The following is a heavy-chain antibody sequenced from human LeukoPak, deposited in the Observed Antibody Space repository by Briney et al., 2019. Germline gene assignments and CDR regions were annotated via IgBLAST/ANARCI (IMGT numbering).Heavy chain of an antibody. CDR3: ARRGGAMVRGVIIRPAFDI. CDR2: IYPGDSDT. J-gene: IGHJ3*02. CDR1: GYSFTSYW. D-gene: IGHD3-10*01. V-gene: IGHV5-51*01. Sequence: GESLKISCKGSGYSFTSYWIGWVRQMPGKGLEWMGIIYPGDSDTRYSPSFQGQVTISADKSISTAYLQWSSLKASDTAMYYCARRGGAMVRGVIIRPAFDIWGQGTMVTVSS.